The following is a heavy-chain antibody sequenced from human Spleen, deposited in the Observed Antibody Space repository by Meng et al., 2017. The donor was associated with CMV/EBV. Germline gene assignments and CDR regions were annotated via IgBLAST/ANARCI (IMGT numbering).Heavy chain of an antibody. D-gene: IGHD4-23*01. V-gene: IGHV1-8*01. CDR1: GYSFSSYD. CDR3: MRGMVTPY. J-gene: IGHJ4*02. CDR2: MNPNSGNA. Sequence: SVKVSCKASGYSFSSYDINWVRQATGQGPEWMGWMNPNSGNAGYAQQFQGRVTLTSNASISTAYMDLSSLTSDDTAVYYCMRGMVTPYWGQRTLVTVSS.